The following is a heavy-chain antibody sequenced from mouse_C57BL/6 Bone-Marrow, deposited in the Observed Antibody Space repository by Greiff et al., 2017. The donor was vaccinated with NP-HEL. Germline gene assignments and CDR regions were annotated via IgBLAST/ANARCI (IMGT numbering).Heavy chain of an antibody. D-gene: IGHD3-2*02. J-gene: IGHJ2*01. Sequence: QVQLKESGAELARPGASVKLSCKASGYTFTSYGISWVKQRTGQGLEWIGEIYPRSGNTYYNEKFKGKATLTADKSSSTAYMELRSLTSEDSAVYFCARNGDSGYSFDYWGQGTTLTVSS. V-gene: IGHV1-81*01. CDR1: GYTFTSYG. CDR2: IYPRSGNT. CDR3: ARNGDSGYSFDY.